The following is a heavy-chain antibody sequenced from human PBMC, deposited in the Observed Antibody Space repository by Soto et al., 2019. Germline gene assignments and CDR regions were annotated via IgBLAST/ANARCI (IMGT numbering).Heavy chain of an antibody. D-gene: IGHD1-26*01. Sequence: GESLKISCKGSGYSFTSYWISWVRQMPGKGLEWMGRIDPSDSYTNYSPSFQGHVTISADKSISTAYLQWSSLKASDTAMYYCARRIVGATTGTYGMDVWGQGTTVTVS. J-gene: IGHJ6*02. CDR3: ARRIVGATTGTYGMDV. V-gene: IGHV5-10-1*01. CDR1: GYSFTSYW. CDR2: IDPSDSYT.